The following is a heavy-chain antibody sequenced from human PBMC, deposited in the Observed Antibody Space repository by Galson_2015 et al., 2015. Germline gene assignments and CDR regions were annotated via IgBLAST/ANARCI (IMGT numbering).Heavy chain of an antibody. J-gene: IGHJ6*02. CDR2: IRERSETT. Sequence: SPTLSCAASGFVFNTFALTWVRQAPGKGPECASTIRERSETTHYADSVKGRFTVSTDNSKNTLFLHMNSLRVEDTAVYYCARDWGPGGASPYYYNMDVWGQGATVAVSS. V-gene: IGHV3-23*01. D-gene: IGHD3-10*01. CDR3: ARDWGPGGASPYYYNMDV. CDR1: GFVFNTFA.